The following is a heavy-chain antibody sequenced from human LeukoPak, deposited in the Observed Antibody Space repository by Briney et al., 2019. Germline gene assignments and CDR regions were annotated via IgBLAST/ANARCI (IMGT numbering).Heavy chain of an antibody. V-gene: IGHV4-34*01. Sequence: SETLSLTCAVYGGSFSGYYWSWIRQPPGKGLEWIGEINHSGSTNYNPSLKSRVTISVDTSKNQFSLKLSSVTAADTAVYYCARGLLGYCSSTSCYGVNWFDSWGQGTLVTVSS. CDR1: GGSFSGYY. J-gene: IGHJ5*01. CDR3: ARGLLGYCSSTSCYGVNWFDS. CDR2: INHSGST. D-gene: IGHD2-2*01.